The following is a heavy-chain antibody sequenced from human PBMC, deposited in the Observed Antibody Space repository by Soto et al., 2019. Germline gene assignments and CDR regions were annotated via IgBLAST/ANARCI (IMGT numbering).Heavy chain of an antibody. D-gene: IGHD6-13*01. J-gene: IGHJ5*02. CDR1: GFTFSSYA. CDR2: ISGSGGST. V-gene: IGHV3-23*01. CDR3: AKVIAAAGTGYWFDP. Sequence: EVQLLESGGGLVQPGGSLRLSCAASGFTFSSYAMSWVRQAPGKGLEWVSAISGSGGSTYYADSVKGRLTISRDNSKNTLYLQMNSLRAEDTAGYYCAKVIAAAGTGYWFDPWGQGTLVTVSS.